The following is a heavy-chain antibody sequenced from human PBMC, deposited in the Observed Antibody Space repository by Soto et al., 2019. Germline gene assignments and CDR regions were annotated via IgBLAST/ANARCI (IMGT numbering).Heavy chain of an antibody. CDR1: GYSCATSG. CDR2: ISAHNGNT. J-gene: IGHJ4*02. Sequence: QVKLVQSGTEVKQPGASMKDSCKDSGYSCATSGISWVRQAPGQGLEWMGWISAHNGNTNYDQKRQDRVTMTTYTSTSTAYLELRNLRADDTAVYYCARAGQYYDSSGYANWGQGTLVTVSS. V-gene: IGHV1-18*01. CDR3: ARAGQYYDSSGYAN. D-gene: IGHD3-22*01.